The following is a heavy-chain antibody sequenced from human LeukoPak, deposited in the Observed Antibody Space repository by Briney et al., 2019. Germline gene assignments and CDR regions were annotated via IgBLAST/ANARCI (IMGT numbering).Heavy chain of an antibody. CDR3: ARGSLGSWYYFDQ. D-gene: IGHD6-13*01. CDR1: GFTFSSYA. CDR2: FSRSGPDT. J-gene: IGHJ4*02. V-gene: IGHV3-23*01. Sequence: GGSLRLSCAASGFTFSSYAMSWVRQAPGKGPEWVSTFSRSGPDTYYADSVKGRFTIFRDNSKNTLFLQMNNLRAEDTAVYYCARGSLGSWYYFDQWGQGTLVTVSS.